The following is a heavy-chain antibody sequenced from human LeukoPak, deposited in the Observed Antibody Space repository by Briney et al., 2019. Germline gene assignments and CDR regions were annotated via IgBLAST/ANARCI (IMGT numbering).Heavy chain of an antibody. Sequence: GGSLRLPCAASGFTFSNSAMNWVRQAAGKGLEWVSSISDSGGSTHYADSVKGRSTISRDNSKSTLYLQMNSLRAEDTAVYYCAKEGSTARLNDHWGQGTLVTVSS. D-gene: IGHD2-2*01. CDR1: GFTFSNSA. V-gene: IGHV3-23*01. CDR3: AKEGSTARLNDH. CDR2: ISDSGGST. J-gene: IGHJ4*02.